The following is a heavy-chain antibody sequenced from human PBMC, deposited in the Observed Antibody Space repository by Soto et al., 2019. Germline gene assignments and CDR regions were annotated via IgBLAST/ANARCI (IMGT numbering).Heavy chain of an antibody. Sequence: SQTLSLTCAISGDSVSSNSAAWNWIRQSPSRGLEWLGRTYYRSKWYNDYAVSVKSRITINPDTSKNQFSLQLNSVTPEDTAVHYCALIHFEYSSSLESFQHWGQGPLVPVSS. CDR3: ALIHFEYSSSLESFQH. J-gene: IGHJ1*01. V-gene: IGHV6-1*01. D-gene: IGHD6-6*01. CDR1: GDSVSSNSAA. CDR2: TYYRSKWYN.